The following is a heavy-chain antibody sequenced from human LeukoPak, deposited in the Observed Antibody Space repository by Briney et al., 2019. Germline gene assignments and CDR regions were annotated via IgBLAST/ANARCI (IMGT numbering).Heavy chain of an antibody. Sequence: GGSLRLSCTASGFMFSSFWMSWVRQAPGKGLEWVANINQGENEKYYVDSVRGRCTISRDNVKNSVFLQLNSLRAEDTALYYCAGELDGRAFDIWGQGTVVTVSS. CDR3: AGELDGRAFDI. CDR1: GFMFSSFW. J-gene: IGHJ3*02. V-gene: IGHV3-7*01. D-gene: IGHD5-24*01. CDR2: INQGENEK.